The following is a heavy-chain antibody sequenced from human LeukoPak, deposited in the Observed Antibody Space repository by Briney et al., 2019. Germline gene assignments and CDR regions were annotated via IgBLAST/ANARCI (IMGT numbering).Heavy chain of an antibody. CDR3: SKDRSSGARIYDCWTSLYYYYYGMDV. J-gene: IGHJ6*02. D-gene: IGHD3-3*01. CDR1: GLTFSSYG. CDR2: ISYAGSNK. Sequence: PGGAHRLSCAPSGLTFSSYGILGVHQAPGRGLEGVAVISYAGSNKYYADSVKGRFPISRDNSKKPLYLQINSLRHEEPAVYYLSKDRSSGARIYDCWTSLYYYYYGMDVWGQGTTVTVSS. V-gene: IGHV3-30*18.